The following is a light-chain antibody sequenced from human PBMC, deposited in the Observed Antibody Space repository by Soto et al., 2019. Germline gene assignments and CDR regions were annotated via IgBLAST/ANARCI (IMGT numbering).Light chain of an antibody. Sequence: EIVLTQSPCTLSLSPGERATLSCRASQSVSSSYLAWYQQKPGQAPRLLIYGASSRATGIPDRFSGSGSGTDFTLTISRLEPEDFAVYYCQQYGSSPGFTFGGGTKVDIK. CDR2: GAS. CDR3: QQYGSSPGFT. CDR1: QSVSSSY. V-gene: IGKV3-20*01. J-gene: IGKJ4*01.